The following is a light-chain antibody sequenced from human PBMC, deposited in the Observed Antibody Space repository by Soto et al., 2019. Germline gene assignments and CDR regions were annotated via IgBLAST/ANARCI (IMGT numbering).Light chain of an antibody. CDR3: QQYNNLPLT. CDR1: QDISNH. J-gene: IGKJ4*01. CDR2: DAS. Sequence: DIQMTQFPSSLSASVGDRVTITCQASQDISNHLNWYQQKPGKAPKLLIYDASTFETGVPSRFSGSGSGTDFTLTIRSLQPEDIATYYCQQYNNLPLTFGGGTKVEI. V-gene: IGKV1-33*01.